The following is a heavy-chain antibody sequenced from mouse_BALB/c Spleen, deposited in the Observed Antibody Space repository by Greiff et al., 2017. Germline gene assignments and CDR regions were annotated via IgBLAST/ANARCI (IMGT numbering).Heavy chain of an antibody. CDR2: IYPGDGDT. J-gene: IGHJ3*01. V-gene: IGHV1-82*01. Sequence: VQLQESGPELVKPGASVKISCKASGYAFSSSWMNWVKQRPGQGLEWIGRIYPGDGDTNYNGKFKGKATLTADKSSSTAYMQLSSLTSVDSAVYFCARWAAWFAYWGQGTLVTVSA. CDR3: ARWAAWFAY. CDR1: GYAFSSSW.